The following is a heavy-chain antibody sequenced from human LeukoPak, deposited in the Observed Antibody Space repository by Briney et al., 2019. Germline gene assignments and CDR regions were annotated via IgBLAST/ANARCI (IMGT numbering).Heavy chain of an antibody. CDR2: IWYDGSNK. CDR3: ARVACTGNSCRPYHYYGMDV. Sequence: RGSLRLSCAASGFTFNTYGMNWVRQAPGKGLEWVAVIWYDGSNKYYADTVKGRFTISRDNSKNTLYLQMNSLRAEDTAVYFCARVACTGNSCRPYHYYGMDVWGQGTTVTVSS. V-gene: IGHV3-33*01. CDR1: GFTFNTYG. D-gene: IGHD2-15*01. J-gene: IGHJ6*02.